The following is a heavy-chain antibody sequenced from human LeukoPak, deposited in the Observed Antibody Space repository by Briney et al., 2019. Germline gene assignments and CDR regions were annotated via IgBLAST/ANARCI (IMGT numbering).Heavy chain of an antibody. CDR1: GLTLSYYS. CDR2: INSISGEI. D-gene: IGHD5-12*01. CDR3: ARDHGYAFDC. Sequence: GGSLRLSCVASGLTLSYYSMNWVRQAPGKGLEWVSYINSISGEIWYADSVKGRFTISRDDAKNSLYLQMTSLRDEDTAVYYCARDHGYAFDCGGQGTLVTAS. J-gene: IGHJ4*02. V-gene: IGHV3-48*02.